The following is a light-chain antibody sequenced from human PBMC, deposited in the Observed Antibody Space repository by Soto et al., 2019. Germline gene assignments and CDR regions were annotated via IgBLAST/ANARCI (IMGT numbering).Light chain of an antibody. CDR3: CSFSGPSTLYV. Sequence: QSALTQPRAVAWSPAQSVTISCTGSSSDSGGYNYVSWYQQHPGEAPKLMIYDVNERRSSGVPDRCSGSKSGNTASLTIFGLQADDEAEYYCCSFSGPSTLYVFGSGTEAPS. CDR2: DVN. V-gene: IGLV2-11*02. CDR1: SSDSGGYNY. J-gene: IGLJ1*01.